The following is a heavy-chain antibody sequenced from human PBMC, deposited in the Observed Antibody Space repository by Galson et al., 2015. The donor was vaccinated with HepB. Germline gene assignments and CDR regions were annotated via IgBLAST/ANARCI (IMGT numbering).Heavy chain of an antibody. D-gene: IGHD5-18*01. CDR1: GGSISSGGYY. Sequence: TLSLTCTVSGGSISSGGYYWSWIRQHPGMGLEWIGYMFYSGSTHYNPSLRSRVNISVDTSKTQFSLRLSSVTAADTAVYYCARGDTAMVGNAEYFQHWGQGTLVTVSS. CDR3: ARGDTAMVGNAEYFQH. J-gene: IGHJ1*01. V-gene: IGHV4-31*03. CDR2: MFYSGST.